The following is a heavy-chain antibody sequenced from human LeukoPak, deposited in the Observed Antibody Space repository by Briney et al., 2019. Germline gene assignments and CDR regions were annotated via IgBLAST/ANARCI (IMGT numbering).Heavy chain of an antibody. V-gene: IGHV3-23*01. CDR3: AKRGGYCTGGSCYSYYFDY. Sequence: GGSLRLSCAASGFTFSSYAMSWVRQAPGKGLEWVSIISGSGGSTYYADSVKGRFTISRDNSKNTLYPQMNSLSAEDTAVYYCAKRGGYCTGGSCYSYYFDYWGQGTLVTVSS. CDR1: GFTFSSYA. CDR2: ISGSGGST. J-gene: IGHJ4*02. D-gene: IGHD2-15*01.